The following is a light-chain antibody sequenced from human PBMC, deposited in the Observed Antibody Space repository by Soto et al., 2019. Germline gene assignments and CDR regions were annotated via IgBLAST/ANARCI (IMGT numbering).Light chain of an antibody. V-gene: IGKV2-30*01. Sequence: VVMTQSPMSLPVTLGQPASISCTSSQSLVYRDGNTYLNWFHQRPGQPPRRLIYKVSNRDSGVPDRFSGSGSASDFTLKNSRVAAEDVGLYYCMQGSHWPYTFGQGTKLEIK. CDR1: QSLVYRDGNTY. CDR3: MQGSHWPYT. CDR2: KVS. J-gene: IGKJ2*01.